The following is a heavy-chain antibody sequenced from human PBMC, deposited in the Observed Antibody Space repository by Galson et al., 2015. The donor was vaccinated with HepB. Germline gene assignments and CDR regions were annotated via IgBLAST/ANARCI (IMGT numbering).Heavy chain of an antibody. V-gene: IGHV3-23*01. CDR3: AKVLGEKPGVNGWELLGAFDI. Sequence: SLRLSCAASGFTFSSYAMSWVRQAPGKGLEWVSAISGSGGSTYYADSVKGRFTISRDNSKNTLYLQMNSLRAEDTAVYYCAKVLGEKPGVNGWELLGAFDIWGQGTMVTVSS. CDR2: ISGSGGST. D-gene: IGHD3-10*01. CDR1: GFTFSSYA. J-gene: IGHJ3*02.